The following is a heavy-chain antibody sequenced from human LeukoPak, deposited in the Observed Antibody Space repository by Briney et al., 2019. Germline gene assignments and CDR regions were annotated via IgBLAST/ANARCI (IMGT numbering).Heavy chain of an antibody. J-gene: IGHJ4*02. Sequence: PGGSLRLSCAVSGFTFSNYAMHWVRQAPGKGLEWVAVISYDGSNKYYADSVKGRFTISRDNSKNTLYLQMNSLRAEDTAVYYCARDQYYDFWSGHRTFDYWGQGTLVIVSS. CDR2: ISYDGSNK. V-gene: IGHV3-30*04. CDR1: GFTFSNYA. D-gene: IGHD3-3*01. CDR3: ARDQYYDFWSGHRTFDY.